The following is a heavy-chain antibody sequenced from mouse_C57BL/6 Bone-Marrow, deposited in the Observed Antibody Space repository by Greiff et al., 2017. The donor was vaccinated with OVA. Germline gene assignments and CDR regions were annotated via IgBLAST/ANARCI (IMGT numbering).Heavy chain of an antibody. D-gene: IGHD2-13*01. CDR1: GYTFTDYN. CDR2: INPNNGGP. Sequence: VQLKESGPELVKPGASVKIPCKASGYTFTDYNMDWVKQSHGKSLEWIGDINPNNGGPIYNQKFKGKATLTVDKSSSTAYMELRSLTSEDTAVYYCARRGLQNFDYWGQGTTLTVSS. CDR3: ARRGLQNFDY. J-gene: IGHJ2*01. V-gene: IGHV1-18*01.